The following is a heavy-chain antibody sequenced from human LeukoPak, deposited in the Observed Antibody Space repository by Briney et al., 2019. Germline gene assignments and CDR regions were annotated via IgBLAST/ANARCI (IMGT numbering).Heavy chain of an antibody. D-gene: IGHD2-15*01. J-gene: IGHJ4*02. CDR3: ARVPGKWSFFDY. CDR1: GYSFTGYY. V-gene: IGHV1-2*06. CDR2: INPNSGGT. Sequence: ASVKVSCKASGYSFTGYYMHWGRQAPGQGLEWLGRINPNSGGTNYAQKFQGRVTMTRDRSISTAYMELSRLRSDDTAVYYCARVPGKWSFFDYWGQGTLVTVSS.